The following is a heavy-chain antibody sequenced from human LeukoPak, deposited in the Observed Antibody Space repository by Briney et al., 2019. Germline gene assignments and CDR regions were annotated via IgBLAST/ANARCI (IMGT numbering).Heavy chain of an antibody. CDR1: GFTFSSYE. Sequence: GGSLRLSCAASGFTFSSYEMNWVRQAPGKGLEWVSYISSSGSTIYYADSVKGRFTISRDNAKNSLYLQMSSLRAEDTAVYCCARVGVAGGFDYWGQGTLVTVSS. D-gene: IGHD2-8*01. CDR2: ISSSGSTI. CDR3: ARVGVAGGFDY. J-gene: IGHJ4*02. V-gene: IGHV3-48*03.